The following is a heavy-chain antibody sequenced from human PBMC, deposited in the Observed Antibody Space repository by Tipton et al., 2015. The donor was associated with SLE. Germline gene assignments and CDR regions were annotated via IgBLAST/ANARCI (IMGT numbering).Heavy chain of an antibody. J-gene: IGHJ5*02. CDR1: GGSISSGGYY. CDR3: ARGLYEKNWFDP. CDR2: IYYSGST. Sequence: TLSLTCTVSGGSISSGGYYWSWIRQHPGKGLEWIGDIYYSGSTYYNPSLKTRVTISVDTSKTQFSLKLSSVTAANTAVYYCARGLYEKNWFDPWGQGTLVTVSS. D-gene: IGHD2/OR15-2a*01. V-gene: IGHV4-31*03.